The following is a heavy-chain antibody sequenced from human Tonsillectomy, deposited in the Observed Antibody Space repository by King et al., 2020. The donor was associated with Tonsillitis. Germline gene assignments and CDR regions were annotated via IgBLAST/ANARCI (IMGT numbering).Heavy chain of an antibody. J-gene: IGHJ4*02. CDR3: TRQRNGDY. V-gene: IGHV5-51*01. CDR1: GYFFAGYW. CDR2: IYPDDSDT. D-gene: IGHD2-8*01. Sequence: VQLVQSGAEVKKPGESLKISCKGSGYFFAGYWIGWVRQMPGKGLEWMGIIYPDDSDTRYSPSFQGTVTISAHKSTNTAYLQWSSLKASDTAMYYCTRQRNGDYWGQGTLVTVSS.